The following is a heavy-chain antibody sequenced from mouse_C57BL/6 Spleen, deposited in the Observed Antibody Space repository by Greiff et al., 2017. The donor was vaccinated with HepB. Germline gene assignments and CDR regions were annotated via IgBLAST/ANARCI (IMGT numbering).Heavy chain of an antibody. J-gene: IGHJ2*01. Sequence: EVQLVESGAELVRPGASVKLSCTASGFNIKDDYMHWVKQRPEQGLEWIGWIDPENGDTEYASKFQGKATITADTSSNTAYLQLSSLTSEDTAVYYCTTLSNYYGRGYWGQGTTLTVSS. V-gene: IGHV14-4*01. CDR3: TTLSNYYGRGY. CDR1: GFNIKDDY. CDR2: IDPENGDT. D-gene: IGHD1-1*01.